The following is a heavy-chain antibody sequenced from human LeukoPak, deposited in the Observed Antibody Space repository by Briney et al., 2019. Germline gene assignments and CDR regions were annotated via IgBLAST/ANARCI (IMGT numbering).Heavy chain of an antibody. D-gene: IGHD3-22*01. CDR2: IYSGGST. CDR3: ARVSVAYDSTGYRFDD. Sequence: GGSLRLSCAASGFTVSSNYMTWVRQAPGKGLEWVSLIYSGGSTDYADSVKGRFTISSDNSKNTLYLQMNSLRAEDTAVYYCARVSVAYDSTGYRFDDWGQGSLVTVSS. CDR1: GFTVSSNY. J-gene: IGHJ4*02. V-gene: IGHV3-66*01.